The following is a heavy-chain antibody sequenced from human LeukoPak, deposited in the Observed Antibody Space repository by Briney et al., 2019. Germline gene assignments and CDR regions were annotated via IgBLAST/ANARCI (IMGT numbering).Heavy chain of an antibody. CDR1: GYTITSYG. J-gene: IGHJ4*02. CDR2: ISAYNGNT. D-gene: IGHD6-19*01. Sequence: GASVKVSCKASGYTITSYGISWVRQAPGQGLEWTGWISAYNGNTNYAQKLQGRVTMTTDTSTSTAYMELRSLRSDDTAVYYCARDRGSGWYGTFDYWGQGTLVTVSS. CDR3: ARDRGSGWYGTFDY. V-gene: IGHV1-18*01.